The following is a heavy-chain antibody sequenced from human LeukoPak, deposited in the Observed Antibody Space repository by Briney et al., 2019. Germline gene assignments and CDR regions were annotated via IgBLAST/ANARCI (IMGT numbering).Heavy chain of an antibody. D-gene: IGHD3-3*01. CDR3: ARTIFGVVIIPIPRYYYMDV. CDR1: GGSFSGYY. Sequence: KPSETLSLTCAVYGGSFSGYYWSWIRQPPGKGLEWIGEINHSGSTNYNPSLKSRVTISVDTSKNQFSLKLSSVTAADTAVYYCARTIFGVVIIPIPRYYYMDVWGKGTTVTVSS. V-gene: IGHV4-34*01. J-gene: IGHJ6*03. CDR2: INHSGST.